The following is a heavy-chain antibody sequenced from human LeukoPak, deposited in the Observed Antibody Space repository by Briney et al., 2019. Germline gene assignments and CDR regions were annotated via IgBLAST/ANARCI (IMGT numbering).Heavy chain of an antibody. V-gene: IGHV4-39*07. CDR3: ARDEGSAYPFDY. J-gene: IGHJ4*02. D-gene: IGHD3-22*01. CDR2: IYYSGST. Sequence: SETLSLTCTVSGGSISSSSYYWGWIRQPPGKGLERIGSIYYSGSTYYNPSLKSRVTISVDTSKNQFSLNLNSVTAADTAVYFCARDEGSAYPFDYWGQGTLVTVSS. CDR1: GGSISSSSYY.